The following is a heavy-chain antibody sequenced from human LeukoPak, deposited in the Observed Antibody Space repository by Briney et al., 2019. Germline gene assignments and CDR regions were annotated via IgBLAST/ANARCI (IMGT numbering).Heavy chain of an antibody. CDR1: GFTLNRYL. Sequence: GGSLRLSCAASGFTLNRYLMRCVRQATGRGLEWVANIKKDGSEESYLDSVKGRFTFSRDNAKNSVSLHMNSLRGEDTAVYYCARSNPNRNALDLWGQGTMVTISS. CDR2: IKKDGSEE. J-gene: IGHJ3*01. D-gene: IGHD1-14*01. CDR3: ARSNPNRNALDL. V-gene: IGHV3-7*01.